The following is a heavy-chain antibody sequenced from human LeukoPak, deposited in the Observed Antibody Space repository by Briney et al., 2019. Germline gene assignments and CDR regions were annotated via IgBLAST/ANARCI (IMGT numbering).Heavy chain of an antibody. CDR2: INPNSGGT. CDR1: GYTFTSYY. J-gene: IGHJ4*02. V-gene: IGHV1-2*02. Sequence: ASVKVSCKASGYTFTSYYMHWVRQAPGQGLEWMGWINPNSGGTNYAQKFQGRVTMTRDTSISTAYMELSRLRSDDTAVYYCASRSYGSGSYRIFDYWGQGTLVTVSS. CDR3: ASRSYGSGSYRIFDY. D-gene: IGHD3-10*01.